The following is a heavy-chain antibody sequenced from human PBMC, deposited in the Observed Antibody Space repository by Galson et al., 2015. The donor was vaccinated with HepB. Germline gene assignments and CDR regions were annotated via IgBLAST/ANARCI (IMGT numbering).Heavy chain of an antibody. J-gene: IGHJ5*02. CDR3: ARDPELWFGDPPNGDPNNDGS. CDR1: GGTFNNYA. Sequence: SVKVSCKASGGTFNNYAFNWMRQAPGQGLEWMGRIIPILGISNYAQKFQGRVTITADKSTSAAYMQLSSLRSEDTAVYYCARDPELWFGDPPNGDPNNDGSWGRGTLVTVSS. D-gene: IGHD3-10*01. CDR2: IIPILGIS. V-gene: IGHV1-69*04.